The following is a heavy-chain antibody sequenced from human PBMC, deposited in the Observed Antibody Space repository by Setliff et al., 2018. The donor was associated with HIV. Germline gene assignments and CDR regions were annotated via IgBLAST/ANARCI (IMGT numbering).Heavy chain of an antibody. CDR2: ILGTP. D-gene: IGHD6-13*01. V-gene: IGHV1-69*13. J-gene: IGHJ4*02. Sequence: SVKVSCKASGGSISISVISWVRQAPGQGLEWMGGILGTPKYAQKFQGRVAITADESTSTAYMELSNLRSEDTAVYYCASHLKLAATGTFDYWGQGTLVTVSS. CDR1: GGSISISV. CDR3: ASHLKLAATGTFDY.